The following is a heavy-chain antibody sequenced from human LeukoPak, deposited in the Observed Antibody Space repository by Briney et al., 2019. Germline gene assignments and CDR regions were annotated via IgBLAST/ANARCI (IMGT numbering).Heavy chain of an antibody. CDR2: IGSTGRTI. V-gene: IGHV3-48*03. J-gene: IGHJ4*02. D-gene: IGHD3-22*01. CDR1: GFTFSSYE. Sequence: PGGSLRLSCAASGFTFSSYEMNWVRQAPGKGLEWVSYIGSTGRTIYYADSVKGRFTISRQNPENTLFLQMNSLRPEDTAVYYCARVLGYDSSGYYRGYFDYWGQGTLVTVSS. CDR3: ARVLGYDSSGYYRGYFDY.